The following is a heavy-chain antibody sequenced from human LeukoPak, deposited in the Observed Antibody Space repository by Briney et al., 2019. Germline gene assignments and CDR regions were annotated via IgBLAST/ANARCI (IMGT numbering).Heavy chain of an antibody. CDR1: GGSFSGYN. CDR2: INPSGST. CDR3: ARVLLIGDYFYY. J-gene: IGHJ4*01. V-gene: IGHV4-34*01. D-gene: IGHD3-22*01. Sequence: SETLSLTCAVYGGSFSGYNWSWIRQPPGKGLEWSGEINPSGSTQYHPSLKSRGAISVDTSKNQCSLKLSSVTAADTAVYYCARVLLIGDYFYYWGQKTLVTASS.